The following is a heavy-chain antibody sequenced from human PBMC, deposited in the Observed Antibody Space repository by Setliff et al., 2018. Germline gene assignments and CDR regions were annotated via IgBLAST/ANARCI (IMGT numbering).Heavy chain of an antibody. Sequence: PGGSLRLSCTTSGFSFGDYAMSWVRQAPGQGLEWVGFIRSRPYGGTTDYATPVKGRFTISRDDSKKTLYLQMNNLTSEDTGVYYCTRDWGGWYDYWGQGTLVTVSS. CDR1: GFSFGDYA. D-gene: IGHD6-19*01. CDR3: TRDWGGWYDY. CDR2: IRSRPYGGTT. V-gene: IGHV3-49*04. J-gene: IGHJ4*02.